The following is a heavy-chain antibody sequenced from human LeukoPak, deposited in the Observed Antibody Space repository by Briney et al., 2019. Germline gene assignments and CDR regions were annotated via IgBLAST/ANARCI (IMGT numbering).Heavy chain of an antibody. CDR3: ARDYGGAPDIVVVAAVDY. D-gene: IGHD2-15*01. V-gene: IGHV1-18*01. CDR1: GYTFTSYG. CDR2: ISAYNGNT. Sequence: ASVKVSCEASGYTFTSYGISWVRQAPGQGLEWMGWISAYNGNTNYAQKLQGRVTMTTDTSTSTAYMELRSLRSDDTAVYYCARDYGGAPDIVVVAAVDYWGQGTLVTVSS. J-gene: IGHJ4*02.